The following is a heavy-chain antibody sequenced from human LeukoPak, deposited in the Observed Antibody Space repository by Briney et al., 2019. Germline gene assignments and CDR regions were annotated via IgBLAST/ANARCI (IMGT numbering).Heavy chain of an antibody. Sequence: PGRSLRLSCAASGFSFSTYGMHWVRRAPGKGLEWVAVISYDGSAQYYVDSVKGRFTISRDNSKNTLYLQMNSLRAEDTAVYYCAKDNWDYVGPNWFDPWGQGTLVTVSS. J-gene: IGHJ5*02. D-gene: IGHD1-7*01. V-gene: IGHV3-30*18. CDR1: GFSFSTYG. CDR2: ISYDGSAQ. CDR3: AKDNWDYVGPNWFDP.